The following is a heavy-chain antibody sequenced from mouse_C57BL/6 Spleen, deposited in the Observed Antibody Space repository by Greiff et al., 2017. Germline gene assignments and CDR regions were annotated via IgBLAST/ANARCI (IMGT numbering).Heavy chain of an antibody. CDR1: GYAFSSSW. J-gene: IGHJ2*01. D-gene: IGHD2-12*01. V-gene: IGHV1-82*01. CDR3: ARGESRRGIDY. CDR2: IYPGDGDT. Sequence: VKLQQSGPELVKPGASVKISCKASGYAFSSSWMNWVKQRPGKGLEWIGRIYPGDGDTNYNGKFKGKATLTADKSSSTAYMQLSSLTSEDSAVYFCARGESRRGIDYWGQGTTLTVSS.